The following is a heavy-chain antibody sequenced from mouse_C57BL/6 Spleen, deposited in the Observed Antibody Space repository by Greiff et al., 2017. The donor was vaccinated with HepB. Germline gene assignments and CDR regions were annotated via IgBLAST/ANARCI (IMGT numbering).Heavy chain of an antibody. V-gene: IGHV1-22*01. D-gene: IGHD1-1*01. J-gene: IGHJ3*01. CDR2: INPNNGGT. CDR1: GYTFTDYN. CDR3: ARGNYGSSLLAWFAY. Sequence: VQLKQSGPELVKPGASVKMSCKASGYTFTDYNMHWVKQSHGKSLEWIGYINPNNGGTSYNQKFKGKATLTVNKSSSTAYMELRSLTSEDSAVYYCARGNYGSSLLAWFAYWGQGTLVTVSA.